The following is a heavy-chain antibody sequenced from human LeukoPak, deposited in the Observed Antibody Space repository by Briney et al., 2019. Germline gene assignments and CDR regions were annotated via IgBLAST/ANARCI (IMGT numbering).Heavy chain of an antibody. Sequence: GGSLRLSCAASGFTFSDYYMSWIRQAPGKGLEWVSYISSSGSTIYYADSVKGRFTISRDNAKNSLYLQMKSLRAEETGVYYCVSKLLCAGQSAYWGQGALVTVSS. CDR3: VSKLLCAGQSAY. CDR1: GFTFSDYY. V-gene: IGHV3-11*01. J-gene: IGHJ4*02. CDR2: ISSSGSTI.